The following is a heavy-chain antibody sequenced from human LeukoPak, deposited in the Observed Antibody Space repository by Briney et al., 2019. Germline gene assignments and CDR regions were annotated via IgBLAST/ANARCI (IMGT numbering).Heavy chain of an antibody. J-gene: IGHJ4*02. D-gene: IGHD3-22*01. CDR3: ARQDTTSYYDSSGYYPFDY. V-gene: IGHV4-39*01. Sequence: PSETLSLTCTVSGGSISSYYWGWVRQPPGKGLEWIGSIYYSGSTYYNPSLKSRVTISIDTSKNQFSLKLSSVTAADTAVYYCARQDTTSYYDSSGYYPFDYWGQGTLVTVSS. CDR1: GGSISSYY. CDR2: IYYSGST.